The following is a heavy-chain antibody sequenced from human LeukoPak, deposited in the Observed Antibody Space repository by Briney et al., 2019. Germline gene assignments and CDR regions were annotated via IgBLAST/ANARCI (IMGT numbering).Heavy chain of an antibody. J-gene: IGHJ4*02. Sequence: PSETLSLTCTVSGGSISSSSYYWGWIRQPPGKGLEWIGEINHSGSTNYNPSLKSRVTISVDTSKNQFSLKLSSVTAADTAVYYCARKEAYCSSTSCYKGGYYFDYWGQGTLVTVSS. CDR2: INHSGST. CDR1: GGSISSSSYY. D-gene: IGHD2-2*02. CDR3: ARKEAYCSSTSCYKGGYYFDY. V-gene: IGHV4-39*07.